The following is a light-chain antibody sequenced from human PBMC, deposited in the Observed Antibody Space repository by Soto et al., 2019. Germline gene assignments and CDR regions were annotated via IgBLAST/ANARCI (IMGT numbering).Light chain of an antibody. Sequence: DIQMTQSPSSASASVGDRVTMTCRSSQGISNWLAWYQQKPGKAPKLLIYTASRLESGVPSRFSGSGSGTDFTLTISSLQPEDFAVYYCQQYNNWPPITFGQGTRLEIK. CDR2: TAS. CDR3: QQYNNWPPIT. CDR1: QGISNW. J-gene: IGKJ5*01. V-gene: IGKV1D-12*01.